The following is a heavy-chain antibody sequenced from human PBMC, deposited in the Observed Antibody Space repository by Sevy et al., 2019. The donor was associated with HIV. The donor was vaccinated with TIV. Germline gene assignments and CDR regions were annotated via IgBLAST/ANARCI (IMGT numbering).Heavy chain of an antibody. J-gene: IGHJ3*02. D-gene: IGHD3-3*02. Sequence: GGSLRLSCAASGFTFSSHAVSWVRQAPGKGLEWVSAISGNGENTHYADSVRGRFTTSRDNFKNTLYLHMSTLRAEDTALYYCARDGRGISAFDIWGQGTMVTVSS. V-gene: IGHV3-23*01. CDR1: GFTFSSHA. CDR2: ISGNGENT. CDR3: ARDGRGISAFDI.